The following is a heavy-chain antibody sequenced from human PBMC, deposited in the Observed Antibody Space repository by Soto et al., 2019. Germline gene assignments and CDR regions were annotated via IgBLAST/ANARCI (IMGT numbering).Heavy chain of an antibody. CDR1: AFTFSRFA. CDR3: AKCLSGSGAYQWFDP. D-gene: IGHD3-10*01. V-gene: IGHV3-23*01. CDR2: ISGSGDKT. J-gene: IGHJ5*02. Sequence: EVQLLESGGGLVQPGGSLRLSCVASAFTFSRFAMSWVRQTRGKGLEWVSAISGSGDKTFYADSVKGRFTISRDNSKNTLYLQMNSLRVEDTAVYYCAKCLSGSGAYQWFDPWGQGTLVTVSS.